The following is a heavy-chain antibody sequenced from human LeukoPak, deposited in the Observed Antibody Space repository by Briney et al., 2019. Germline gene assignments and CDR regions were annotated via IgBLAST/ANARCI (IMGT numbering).Heavy chain of an antibody. J-gene: IGHJ6*03. Sequence: SETLSLTCTVSGGSISSYYWSWIQQPAGKGLEWIGRIYTSGSTNYNPSLKSRVTMSVDTSKNQFSLKLSSVTAADTAVYYCARDWNHYYYYYMDVWGKGTTVTVSS. D-gene: IGHD1-1*01. CDR3: ARDWNHYYYYYMDV. CDR1: GGSISSYY. V-gene: IGHV4-4*07. CDR2: IYTSGST.